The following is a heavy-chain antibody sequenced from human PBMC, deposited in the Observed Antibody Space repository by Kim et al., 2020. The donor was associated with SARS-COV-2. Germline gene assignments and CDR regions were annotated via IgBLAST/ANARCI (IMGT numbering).Heavy chain of an antibody. D-gene: IGHD5-12*01. Sequence: GGSLRLSCAASGFTFSSYGMHWVRQAPGKGLEWVAVISYDGSNKYYADSVKGRFTISRDNSKNTLYLQMNSLRAEDTAVYYCARDRESKGYSGYDYTTIHDYWGQGTLVTVSS. J-gene: IGHJ4*02. CDR3: ARDRESKGYSGYDYTTIHDY. V-gene: IGHV3-33*05. CDR2: ISYDGSNK. CDR1: GFTFSSYG.